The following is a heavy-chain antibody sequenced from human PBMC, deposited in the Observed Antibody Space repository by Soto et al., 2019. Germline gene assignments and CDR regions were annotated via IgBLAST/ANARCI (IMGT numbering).Heavy chain of an antibody. D-gene: IGHD3-16*02. CDR3: ARDSTYRGAFDI. J-gene: IGHJ3*02. CDR2: IHYSGST. CDR1: GGSISSYY. Sequence: SETLSLTWTVSGGSISSYYWTWIRQPPGKGLEWIGYIHYSGSTNYNPSLKSRVTISVDTSKNHFSLKLSSVSAADTAVYYCARDSTYRGAFDIWGQGTMVTVS. V-gene: IGHV4-59*01.